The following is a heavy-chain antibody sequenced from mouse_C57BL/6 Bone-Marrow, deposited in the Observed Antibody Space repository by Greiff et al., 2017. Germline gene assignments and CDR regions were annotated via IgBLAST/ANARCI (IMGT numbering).Heavy chain of an antibody. CDR3: ARRPIITTVEFDY. CDR1: GFTFSSYG. D-gene: IGHD1-1*01. J-gene: IGHJ2*01. Sequence: EVNVVESGGDLVKPGGSLKLSCAASGFTFSSYGMSWVRQTPDKRLEWVATISSGGSYTYYPDSVKGRFTISRDNAKNTLYLQMSSLKSEDTAMYYCARRPIITTVEFDYWGQGTTLTVSS. V-gene: IGHV5-6*02. CDR2: ISSGGSYT.